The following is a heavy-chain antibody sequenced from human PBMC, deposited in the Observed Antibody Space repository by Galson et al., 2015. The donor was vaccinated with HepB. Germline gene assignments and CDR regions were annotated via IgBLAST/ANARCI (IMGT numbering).Heavy chain of an antibody. J-gene: IGHJ4*02. V-gene: IGHV3-33*01. CDR2: IWYDGRIE. D-gene: IGHD3-16*01. CDR3: ARDLGFGLDY. CDR1: GFTFSSYG. Sequence: SLRLSCAASGFTFSSYGMYWVRQAPGKGLEWVAVIWYDGRIEYYRDSVRGRFTVSRDNSRNTLYLQMSSLRAEDTAVYYCARDLGFGLDYWGQGTLVTVSS.